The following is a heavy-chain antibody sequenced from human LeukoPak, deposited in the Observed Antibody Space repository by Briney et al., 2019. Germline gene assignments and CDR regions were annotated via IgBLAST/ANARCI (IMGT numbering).Heavy chain of an antibody. CDR3: AKYIVATNSNLVAATRRYFDY. CDR1: GFTFSSYA. D-gene: IGHD2-15*01. Sequence: GGSLRLSCAASGFTFSSYAMSWVRQAPGKGLEWVSAISGSGGSTYYADSVKGRFTISRDNSKNTLYLQMNSLSAEDTAVYYCAKYIVATNSNLVAATRRYFDYWGQGALVTVSS. V-gene: IGHV3-23*01. J-gene: IGHJ4*02. CDR2: ISGSGGST.